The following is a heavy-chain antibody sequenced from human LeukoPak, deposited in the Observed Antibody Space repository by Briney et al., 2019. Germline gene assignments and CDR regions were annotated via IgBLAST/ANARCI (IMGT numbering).Heavy chain of an antibody. CDR1: GYTFTDYY. J-gene: IGHJ5*02. Sequence: ASVKVSFKASGYTFTDYYMHWVRQAPGQGLEWMGWINPNSGGTNYAQKFQGRVTMTRDTSISTAYMELSRLRSDDTAVYYCAREDTAMVMVWFDPWGQGTLVTVSS. V-gene: IGHV1-2*02. D-gene: IGHD5-18*01. CDR3: AREDTAMVMVWFDP. CDR2: INPNSGGT.